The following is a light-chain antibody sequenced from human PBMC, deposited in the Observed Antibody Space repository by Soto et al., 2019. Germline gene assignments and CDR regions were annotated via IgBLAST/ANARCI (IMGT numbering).Light chain of an antibody. Sequence: QATLSVSPGERATLSCRASQSVSSNLAWYQQKPGQAPRLLIYDASNRATGIPARFSGSGSGTDFTLTIISLEPEDIAVCYCQQRFNWLTFGGGTKVDIK. V-gene: IGKV3-11*01. CDR2: DAS. CDR1: QSVSSN. J-gene: IGKJ4*01. CDR3: QQRFNWLT.